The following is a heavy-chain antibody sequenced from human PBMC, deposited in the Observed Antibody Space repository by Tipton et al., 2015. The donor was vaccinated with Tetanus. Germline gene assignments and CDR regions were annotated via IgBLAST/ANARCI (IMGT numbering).Heavy chain of an antibody. Sequence: TLSLTCTVSGGSISSYYWSWIRQPAGKGLEWIGRIYTSGSTNYNPSLKSRVTMSVDTSKNQFSLKLSSVTAADTAVYYCAREVVGWLSTYPYYYYYGMDVWGQGTTVTVSS. CDR2: IYTSGST. CDR3: AREVVGWLSTYPYYYYYGMDV. D-gene: IGHD3-9*01. J-gene: IGHJ6*02. CDR1: GGSISSYY. V-gene: IGHV4-4*07.